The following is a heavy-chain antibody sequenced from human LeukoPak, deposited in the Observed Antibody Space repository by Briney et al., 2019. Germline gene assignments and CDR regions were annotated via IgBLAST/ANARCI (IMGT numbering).Heavy chain of an antibody. D-gene: IGHD3-10*01. V-gene: IGHV4-61*01. Sequence: PSETLSLTCTVSGDSIGSGSYYWSWIRQPPGKGLEWIGYIYYSGSTNYNPSLKSRVTISVDTSKNQFSLKLTSPTAADTAVYYCARDFGWFDPWGQGTLVTVSS. CDR3: ARDFGWFDP. CDR1: GDSIGSGSYY. J-gene: IGHJ5*02. CDR2: IYYSGST.